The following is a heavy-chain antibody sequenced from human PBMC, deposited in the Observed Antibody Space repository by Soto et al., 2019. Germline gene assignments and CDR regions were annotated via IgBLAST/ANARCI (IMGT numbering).Heavy chain of an antibody. CDR2: IHYSGST. CDR3: AIWGDSSSPTWFYP. V-gene: IGHV4-59*02. J-gene: IGHJ5*02. CDR1: GGSVSNYY. Sequence: PSETLSLTCAVSGGSVSNYYWGWMRQPPGKGLEWIGYIHYSGSTNYNPSLESRVTMSVDTSKSQFSLKLTSVTAADTAVYYCAIWGDSSSPTWFYPWGQGNLVPVSS. D-gene: IGHD6-6*01.